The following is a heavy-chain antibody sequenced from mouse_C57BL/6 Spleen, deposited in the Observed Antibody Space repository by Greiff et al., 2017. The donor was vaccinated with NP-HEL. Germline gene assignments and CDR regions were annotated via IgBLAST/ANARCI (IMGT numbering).Heavy chain of an antibody. Sequence: VQLQQSGAELVRPGASVTLSCKASGYTFTDYEMHWVKQTPVHGLEWIGAIDPETGGTAYNQKFKGKAILTADKSSSTAYLELRSLTSDDSAVYYCTGDYYGSSPWYLDVWGTGTTVTVSS. V-gene: IGHV1-15*01. CDR3: TGDYYGSSPWYLDV. J-gene: IGHJ1*03. D-gene: IGHD1-1*01. CDR2: IDPETGGT. CDR1: GYTFTDYE.